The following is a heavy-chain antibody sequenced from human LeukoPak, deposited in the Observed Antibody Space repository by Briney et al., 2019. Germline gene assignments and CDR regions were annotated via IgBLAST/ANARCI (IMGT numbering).Heavy chain of an antibody. CDR2: ITPIFGTA. CDR3: ARDLADGYCSGGSCYENAFDI. CDR1: GGTFSSYA. J-gene: IGHJ3*02. V-gene: IGHV1-69*13. Sequence: SVKVSCKASGGTFSSYAISWVRQAPGQGLEWMGGITPIFGTANYAQKFQGRVTITADESTSTAYMELSSLRSEDTAVYYCARDLADGYCSGGSCYENAFDIWGQGTMVTVSS. D-gene: IGHD2-15*01.